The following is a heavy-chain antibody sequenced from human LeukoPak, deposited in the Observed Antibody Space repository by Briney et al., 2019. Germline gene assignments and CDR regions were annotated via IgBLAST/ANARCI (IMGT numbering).Heavy chain of an antibody. J-gene: IGHJ4*02. CDR2: IRSKANSYAT. CDR1: GFTFSGSA. CDR3: VLAFGPRDD. Sequence: GGSLKLSCAASGFTFSGSAMHWVRQASGKGLEWVGRIRSKANSYATPYAESVKGRFTISRDDSNNTAYLQMNSVKTEDTAVYECVLAFGPRDDWGQETLVTVSS. D-gene: IGHD3-16*01. V-gene: IGHV3-73*01.